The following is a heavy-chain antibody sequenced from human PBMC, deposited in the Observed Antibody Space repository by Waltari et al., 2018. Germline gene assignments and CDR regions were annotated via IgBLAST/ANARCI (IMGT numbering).Heavy chain of an antibody. Sequence: EVQLVESGGCLVQPGGSLRLSCAASGFTFSSYAMTWVRQAHGKGLEWVSAISGSGGSTYYADSVKGRFTISRDNSKNTLYLQMNSLRAEDTAVYYCAKDAGRAYGGGDCYDFDYWGQGTMVTVSS. J-gene: IGHJ4*02. CDR2: ISGSGGST. CDR1: GFTFSSYA. CDR3: AKDAGRAYGGGDCYDFDY. D-gene: IGHD2-21*01. V-gene: IGHV3-23*04.